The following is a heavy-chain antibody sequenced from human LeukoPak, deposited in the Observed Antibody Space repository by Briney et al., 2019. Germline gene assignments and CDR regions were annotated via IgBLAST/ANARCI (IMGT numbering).Heavy chain of an antibody. V-gene: IGHV4-59*11. Sequence: NPSETLSLTCTVSGGSISSHYWSWIRQPPGKGLEWLGYIYNSETTNYNPSLKSRVTISVDTSKSQFSLKLSSVTAADTAVYYCARIYYDSSGYIFDYWGQGTLVTVSS. CDR3: ARIYYDSSGYIFDY. CDR1: GGSISSHY. D-gene: IGHD3-22*01. CDR2: IYNSETT. J-gene: IGHJ4*02.